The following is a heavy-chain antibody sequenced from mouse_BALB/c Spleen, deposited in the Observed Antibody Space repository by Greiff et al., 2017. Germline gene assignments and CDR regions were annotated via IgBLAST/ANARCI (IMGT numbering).Heavy chain of an antibody. V-gene: IGHV14-3*02. CDR1: GFNIKDTY. D-gene: IGHD1-1*01. Sequence: VQLQQSGAELVKPGASVKLSCTASGFNIKDTYMHWVKQRPEQGLEWIGRIDPANGNTKYDPKFQGKATITADTSSNTAYLQLSSLTSEDTAVYYCARSGYYGSSYAMDYWGQGTSVTVSS. CDR3: ARSGYYGSSYAMDY. CDR2: IDPANGNT. J-gene: IGHJ4*01.